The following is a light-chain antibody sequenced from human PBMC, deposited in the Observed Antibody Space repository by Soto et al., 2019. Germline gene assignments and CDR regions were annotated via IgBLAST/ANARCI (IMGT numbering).Light chain of an antibody. Sequence: IVMTQSPATLSLSPGEKATLSCRASQSISNNFAWFQQKPGQVPRLLIYGASSRATGIPDRFSGSGSGTDFTLTISGLEPEDFAVYFCQQYGRSPWTFGQGTKVDIK. V-gene: IGKV3-20*01. CDR2: GAS. CDR1: QSISNN. J-gene: IGKJ1*01. CDR3: QQYGRSPWT.